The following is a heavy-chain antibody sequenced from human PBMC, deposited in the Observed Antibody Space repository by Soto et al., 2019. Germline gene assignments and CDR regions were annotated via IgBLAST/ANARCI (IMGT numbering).Heavy chain of an antibody. CDR3: ARIPGNTYYFDL. J-gene: IGHJ4*02. D-gene: IGHD1-1*01. CDR1: GFTFSDYY. V-gene: IGHV3-11*06. Sequence: QVHLVESGGGLVKPGGSLRLSCAASGFTFSDYYMSWIRQAPGKGLEWISYISGSSDYTNYADPVKGRFSISRDNAKNSVYLQVNSLRVEDTAVYYCARIPGNTYYFDLWGQGILVTVSS. CDR2: ISGSSDYT.